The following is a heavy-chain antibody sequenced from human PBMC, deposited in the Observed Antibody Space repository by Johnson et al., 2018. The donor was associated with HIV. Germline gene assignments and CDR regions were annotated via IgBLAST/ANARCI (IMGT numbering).Heavy chain of an antibody. CDR1: GFTFDDYA. D-gene: IGHD3-10*01. CDR3: ARDRITMVRGVTEDAFDI. CDR2: INWNGGST. Sequence: LLVESGGGLVQPGRSLRLSCAASGFTFDDYAMHWVRQAPGKGLEWVSGINWNGGSTGYADSVKGRFTISRDNAKNSLYLQMNSLRAEDTALYYCARDRITMVRGVTEDAFDIWGQGTMVTVSS. V-gene: IGHV3-9*01. J-gene: IGHJ3*02.